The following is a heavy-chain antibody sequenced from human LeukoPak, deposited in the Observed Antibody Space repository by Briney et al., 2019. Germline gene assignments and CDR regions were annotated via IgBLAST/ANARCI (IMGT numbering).Heavy chain of an antibody. V-gene: IGHV3-11*01. Sequence: GGSLRLSCAASGFTFSDYSLSWVRQAPGKGLEWVSYISSSGSTIYYADSVKGRFTISRDNAKNSLYLQMNSLRAEDTAVYYCARGGEYSSSWCGNLNYWGQGTLVTVSS. J-gene: IGHJ4*02. CDR2: ISSSGSTI. D-gene: IGHD6-13*01. CDR3: ARGGEYSSSWCGNLNY. CDR1: GFTFSDYS.